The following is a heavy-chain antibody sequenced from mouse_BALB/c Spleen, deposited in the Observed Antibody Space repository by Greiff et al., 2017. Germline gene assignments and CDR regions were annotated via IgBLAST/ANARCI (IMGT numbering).Heavy chain of an antibody. CDR2: ISYSGST. CDR1: GDSITSGY. CDR3: ARGGKLGRDAMDY. D-gene: IGHD3-1*01. J-gene: IGHJ4*01. Sequence: EVKLVESGPSLVKPSQTLSLTCSVTGDSITSGYWNWIRKFPGNKLEYMGYISYSGSTYYNPSLKSRISITRDTSKNQYYLQLNSVTTEDTATYYCARGGKLGRDAMDYWGQGTSVTVSS. V-gene: IGHV3-8*02.